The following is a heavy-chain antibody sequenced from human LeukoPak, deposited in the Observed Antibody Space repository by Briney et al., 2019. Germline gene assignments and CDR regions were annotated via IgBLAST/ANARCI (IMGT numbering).Heavy chain of an antibody. V-gene: IGHV3-7*01. D-gene: IGHD6-19*01. J-gene: IGHJ4*02. CDR2: INQDGSEK. Sequence: GGSLRLSCAASGFTFSSYWMSWVRQAPGKGLEWVANINQDGSEKYYVDSVKGRFTISRDNAKNSLYLQMNLLRAEDAAVYYCARKSYSSGCFDYWGQGTLVTVSS. CDR1: GFTFSSYW. CDR3: ARKSYSSGCFDY.